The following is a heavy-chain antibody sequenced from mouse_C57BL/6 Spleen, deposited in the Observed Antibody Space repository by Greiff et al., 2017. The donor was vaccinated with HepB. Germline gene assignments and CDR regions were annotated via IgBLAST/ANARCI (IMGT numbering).Heavy chain of an antibody. CDR2: IDPSDSYT. J-gene: IGHJ2*01. CDR3: ARRGGYDYFDY. D-gene: IGHD2-2*01. V-gene: IGHV1-69*01. Sequence: VQLQQSGAELVMPGASVKLSCKASGYTFTSYWMHWVKQRPGQGLEWIGEIDPSDSYTNYNQKFKGKSKLTVDKSSSTAYMQLSSLTSEDSAVYYCARRGGYDYFDYWGQGTTLTVSS. CDR1: GYTFTSYW.